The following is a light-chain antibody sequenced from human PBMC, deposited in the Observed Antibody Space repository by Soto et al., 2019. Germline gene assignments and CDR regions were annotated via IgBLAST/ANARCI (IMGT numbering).Light chain of an antibody. J-gene: IGKJ4*01. V-gene: IGKV1-9*01. CDR3: QQTRSYPST. CDR1: QGIDSY. CDR2: KAS. Sequence: DIQLTQSPSSLSASVGDRVTITCRASQGIDSYLAWYQQKPGKVPQLLIYKASILQSGVPSRFSGSGSGTDVTPTISSLQDEDFATYYCQQTRSYPSTFGGGTKVDI.